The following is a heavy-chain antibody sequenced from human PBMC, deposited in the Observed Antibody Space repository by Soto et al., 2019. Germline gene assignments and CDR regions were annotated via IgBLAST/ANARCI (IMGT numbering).Heavy chain of an antibody. V-gene: IGHV3-33*01. CDR1: GFTFSSYG. Sequence: GGSLRLSCAASGFTFSSYGMHWVRQAPGKGLEWVAVIWYDGSNKYYADSVKGRFTISRDNSKNTLYLQMNSLRAEDTAVYYCARDYYDILTGYPTPTYYYYGMDVWGQGTTVTVSS. CDR3: ARDYYDILTGYPTPTYYYYGMDV. CDR2: IWYDGSNK. J-gene: IGHJ6*02. D-gene: IGHD3-9*01.